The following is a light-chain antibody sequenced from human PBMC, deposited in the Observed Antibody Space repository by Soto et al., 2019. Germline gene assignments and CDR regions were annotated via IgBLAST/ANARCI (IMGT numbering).Light chain of an antibody. V-gene: IGKV3-15*01. Sequence: EIVMTQSPATLSVSPGERATLSCRASQSVSSNLAWYQQKPGQAPRLLIYGASTRATGIPARFSGSGSGTEFTLTISSLQSEDFAVYFCQKYNQWPPYTFGQGTKLEIK. CDR2: GAS. CDR1: QSVSSN. J-gene: IGKJ2*01. CDR3: QKYNQWPPYT.